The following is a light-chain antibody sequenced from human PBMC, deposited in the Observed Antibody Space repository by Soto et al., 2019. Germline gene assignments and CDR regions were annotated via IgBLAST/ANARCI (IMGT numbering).Light chain of an antibody. Sequence: DTQMTQSPSTLSASLGDGVTITCRASQSISSWLAWYQQKPGKAPKLLIYDASSLESGVPSRFSGSGSGTEFTLTISSLQPDDFATYYCQQYNSYSPWTFGQGTKVDIK. J-gene: IGKJ1*01. CDR2: DAS. CDR1: QSISSW. V-gene: IGKV1-5*01. CDR3: QQYNSYSPWT.